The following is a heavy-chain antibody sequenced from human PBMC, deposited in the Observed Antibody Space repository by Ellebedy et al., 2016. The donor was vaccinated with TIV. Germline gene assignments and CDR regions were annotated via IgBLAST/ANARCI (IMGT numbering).Heavy chain of an antibody. J-gene: IGHJ4*02. CDR1: GFTFNTYA. V-gene: IGHV3-23*01. CDR3: AREGLGYCSSTSCYKPVSGDY. CDR2: ISSSGAST. D-gene: IGHD2-2*02. Sequence: GGSLRLSXAASGFTFNTYAMSWVRQAPGKGLEWVSGISSSGASTYYADSVKGRFTISRDNAKNSLYLQMNSLRAEDTAVYYCAREGLGYCSSTSCYKPVSGDYWGQGTLVTVSS.